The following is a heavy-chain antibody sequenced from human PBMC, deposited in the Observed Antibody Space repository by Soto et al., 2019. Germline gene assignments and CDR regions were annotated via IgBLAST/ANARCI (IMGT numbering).Heavy chain of an antibody. Sequence: QVQLVQSGAEVKKPGASVKVSCNASGYTFTTYYIHWVRQAPGQGLEWMGIINPSGGSTTYAQKFKARVTMTRDTSTSTVYMELSSLRSEDTAVYYCARSDFDWLSQARYYFDYWGQGTLVTVSS. CDR1: GYTFTTYY. D-gene: IGHD3-9*01. J-gene: IGHJ4*02. V-gene: IGHV1-46*01. CDR2: INPSGGST. CDR3: ARSDFDWLSQARYYFDY.